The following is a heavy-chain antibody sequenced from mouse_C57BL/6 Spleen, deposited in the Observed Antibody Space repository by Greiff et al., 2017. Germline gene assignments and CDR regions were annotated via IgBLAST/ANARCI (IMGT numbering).Heavy chain of an antibody. Sequence: VPLQQSGPELVQPGASVKISCKASGYSFTDYNMNWVKQSNGKSLEWIGVINPNYGTTSYNQKFKGKATLTVDQSSSTAYMQLNSLTSDDSAVYYCARSVDSSGYGLAYWGQGTLVTVSA. CDR2: INPNYGTT. V-gene: IGHV1-39*01. J-gene: IGHJ3*01. CDR3: ARSVDSSGYGLAY. D-gene: IGHD3-2*02. CDR1: GYSFTDYN.